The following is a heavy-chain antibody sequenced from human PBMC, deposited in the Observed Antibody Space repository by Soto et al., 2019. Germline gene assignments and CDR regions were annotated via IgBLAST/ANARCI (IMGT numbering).Heavy chain of an antibody. J-gene: IGHJ4*02. CDR2: IYHSGST. CDR1: GGSISSGDYY. Sequence: SETLSLTCTVSGGSISSGDYYWSWVRQPPGKGLEWIGEIYHSGSTHYNPSLKSRVTISVDKSKNQFSLNLSSVTAADTAVYYCVRLDGASPGDFDYWGQGTLVTVSS. CDR3: VRLDGASPGDFDY. D-gene: IGHD1-26*01. V-gene: IGHV4-39*07.